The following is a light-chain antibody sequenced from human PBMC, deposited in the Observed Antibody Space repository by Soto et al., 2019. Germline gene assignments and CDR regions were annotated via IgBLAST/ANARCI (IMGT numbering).Light chain of an antibody. CDR1: SSDVGGYNY. V-gene: IGLV2-8*01. Sequence: QSVLTQPPSASGSPGQSVTISCTGTSSDVGGYNYVSWYQQHPGKAPKLMIYEVTKRPSGVPDRFSGSKSGNTASLTVSGLQAEDEADYYSSSYAGSNNVFGTGNKVTVL. J-gene: IGLJ1*01. CDR2: EVT. CDR3: SSYAGSNNV.